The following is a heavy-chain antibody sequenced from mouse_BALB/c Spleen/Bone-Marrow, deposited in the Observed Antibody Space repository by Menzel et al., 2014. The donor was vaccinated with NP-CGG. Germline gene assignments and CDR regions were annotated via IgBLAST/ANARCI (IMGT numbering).Heavy chain of an antibody. CDR2: INPTGGYT. Sequence: LVESAAELARPGASVKMSCKASGYTFTSNTIQWVKQRPGQGLEWIGYINPTGGYTDYNQKFEDKTTLTADKSSSTAYMQLSSLTSEDSAVYYCAREATYYAYFDYWGQGTILTVSS. V-gene: IGHV1-4*02. J-gene: IGHJ2*01. CDR3: AREATYYAYFDY. CDR1: GYTFTSNT. D-gene: IGHD1-1*01.